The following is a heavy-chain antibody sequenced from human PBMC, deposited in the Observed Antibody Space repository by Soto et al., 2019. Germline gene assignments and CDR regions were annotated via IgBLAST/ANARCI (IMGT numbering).Heavy chain of an antibody. V-gene: IGHV1-8*01. CDR1: GYTFATYD. D-gene: IGHD3-10*01. CDR3: ARTYYYGSETYINWFEP. CDR2: LNPKSGNT. J-gene: IGHJ5*02. Sequence: GASVKVSCKASGYTFATYDVAWVRQATGQGLEWMGWLNPKSGNTGYAQKFQGRITMTRDTSTSTAYMELSSLRSEDTAVYYCARTYYYGSETYINWFEPWGQGTLVTVSS.